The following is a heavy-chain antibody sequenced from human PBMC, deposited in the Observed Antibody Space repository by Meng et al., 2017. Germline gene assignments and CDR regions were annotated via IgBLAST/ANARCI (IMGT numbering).Heavy chain of an antibody. J-gene: IGHJ4*02. CDR3: ASSGYSYGYRFDY. V-gene: IGHV4-34*01. Sequence: VQLQQWGAGLFKPSGTLSLTCAVYGGSFSGYYWSWIRQPPGKGLEWIGEINHSGSTNYNPSLKSRVTISVDTSKNQFSLKLSSVTAADTAVYYCASSGYSYGYRFDYWGQGTLVTVSS. CDR1: GGSFSGYY. D-gene: IGHD5-18*01. CDR2: INHSGST.